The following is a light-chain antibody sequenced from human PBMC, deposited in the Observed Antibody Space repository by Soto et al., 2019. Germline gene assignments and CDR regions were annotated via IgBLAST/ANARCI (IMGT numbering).Light chain of an antibody. J-gene: IGKJ1*01. CDR2: KAS. Sequence: DIQMTESPSTLSASVGDRATITCRASQSISRWVAWYQQKPGKAPKLMSYKASSLESGVPSRFRGSGSGTEFTLTISSLKPDDFETYYCQQYNSYPWTFGQGTKVDI. V-gene: IGKV1-5*03. CDR1: QSISRW. CDR3: QQYNSYPWT.